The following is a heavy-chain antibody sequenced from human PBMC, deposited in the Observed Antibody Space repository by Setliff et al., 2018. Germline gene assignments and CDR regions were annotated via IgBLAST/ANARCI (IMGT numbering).Heavy chain of an antibody. CDR2: IYPGDSDT. Sequence: GESLKISCRGSGYTFSDYWIGWVRQMPGKGLEWMGIIYPGDSDTRYSPSFQGQVTFSADKSISTAYLQWRSLKASDTAMYYCAREHVSGHSEYWGQGTLVTVSS. V-gene: IGHV5-51*01. D-gene: IGHD1-26*01. J-gene: IGHJ4*02. CDR3: AREHVSGHSEY. CDR1: GYTFSDYW.